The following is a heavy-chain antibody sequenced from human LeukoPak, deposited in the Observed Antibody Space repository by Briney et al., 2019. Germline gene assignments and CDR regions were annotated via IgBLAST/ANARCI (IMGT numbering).Heavy chain of an antibody. Sequence: GASVTVSFKASGYTFTGYYMHWVRQAPGQGLEWMGWINPNSGGTNYAQKFQGRVTMTRDTSISSAYMELSRLRSDDTAVYYCASASYYDILSGYSNCFDPWGQGTLVTVSS. CDR2: INPNSGGT. CDR1: GYTFTGYY. D-gene: IGHD3-9*01. CDR3: ASASYYDILSGYSNCFDP. V-gene: IGHV1-2*02. J-gene: IGHJ5*02.